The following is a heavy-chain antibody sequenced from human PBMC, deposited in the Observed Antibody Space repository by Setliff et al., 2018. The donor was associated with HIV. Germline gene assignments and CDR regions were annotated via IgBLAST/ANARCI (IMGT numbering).Heavy chain of an antibody. J-gene: IGHJ4*02. CDR1: GGSISSSNW. V-gene: IGHV4-4*02. CDR2: IYHSGST. D-gene: IGHD5-18*01. Sequence: TSETLSLTCAVSGGSISSSNWWSWVRQPPGKGLEWIGEIYHSGSTNHNPSLKSRVTISVDKSKTQFSLKLSSVTAADTAVYYCARDGGYSYGVGGITYYFDYWGQGTLVTVSS. CDR3: ARDGGYSYGVGGITYYFDY.